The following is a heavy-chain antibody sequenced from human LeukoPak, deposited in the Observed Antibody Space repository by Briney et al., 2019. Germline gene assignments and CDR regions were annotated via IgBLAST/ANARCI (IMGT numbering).Heavy chain of an antibody. J-gene: IGHJ4*02. CDR1: GGSISSGGYY. V-gene: IGHV4-31*03. CDR3: ARGRIGDFWSGYYSLADH. D-gene: IGHD3-3*01. Sequence: PSETLSLTCTVSGGSISSGGYYWSWIRQHPGTGLEWIGYIYYSGSTYYNPSLKSRVTISVDTSKNQFSLKLSSVTAADTAVYYCARGRIGDFWSGYYSLADHWGQGTLVTVSS. CDR2: IYYSGST.